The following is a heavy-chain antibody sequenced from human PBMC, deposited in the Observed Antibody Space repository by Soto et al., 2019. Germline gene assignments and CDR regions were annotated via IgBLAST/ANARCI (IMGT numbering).Heavy chain of an antibody. CDR2: IKQDGSEK. V-gene: IGHV3-7*01. J-gene: IGHJ4*02. Sequence: GGSLRLSCAASGFTFSSYWMSWVRQAPGKGLEWVANIKQDGSEKYYVDSVKGRFTISRDNAKNSLYLQMNSLRAEDTAVYYCARDALLWFGEPPVVGGQGTLVTVSS. CDR3: ARDALLWFGEPPVV. CDR1: GFTFSSYW. D-gene: IGHD3-10*01.